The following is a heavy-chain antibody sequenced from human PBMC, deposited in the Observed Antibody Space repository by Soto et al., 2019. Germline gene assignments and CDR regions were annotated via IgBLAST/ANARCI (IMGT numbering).Heavy chain of an antibody. D-gene: IGHD3-22*01. J-gene: IGHJ4*02. CDR2: IYPSGST. CDR1: GYSISSDSY. V-gene: IGHV4-38-2*01. Sequence: TLSLTCAVSGYSISSDSYWGWIRQAPGKGLEWIGSIYPSGSTYYNPSLKSRVTISVDTSKNQFSLKLSPVAAADTAVYYCARLITHYYDSSGYYYAYWGQGTMVTVSS. CDR3: ARLITHYYDSSGYYYAY.